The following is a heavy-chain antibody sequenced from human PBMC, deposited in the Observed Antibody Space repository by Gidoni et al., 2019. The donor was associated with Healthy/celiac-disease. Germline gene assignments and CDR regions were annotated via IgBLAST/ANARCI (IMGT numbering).Heavy chain of an antibody. CDR2: ISSSSSYI. D-gene: IGHD2-15*01. V-gene: IGHV3-21*01. CDR3: ARGARYCSGGSCLANDAFDI. Sequence: EVQLVESGGGLVKPGGSLRLSCAASGFTFSSSSMNWVRQAPGKGLEWVSSISSSSSYIYYADSVKGRFTISRENAKNSLYLQMNSLRAEDTAVYYCARGARYCSGGSCLANDAFDIWGQGTMVTVSS. J-gene: IGHJ3*02. CDR1: GFTFSSSS.